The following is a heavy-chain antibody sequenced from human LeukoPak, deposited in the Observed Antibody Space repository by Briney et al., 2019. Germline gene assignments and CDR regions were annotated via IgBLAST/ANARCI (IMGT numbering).Heavy chain of an antibody. V-gene: IGHV4-4*09. D-gene: IGHD1-26*01. J-gene: IGHJ4*02. CDR2: IDDSGTT. CDR1: SGSINTYD. CDR3: ASGPWELDF. Sequence: PSETLSLTCTVSSGSINTYDWAWIRQSPGKGLEWIGYIDDSGTTYYNPSLKSRVTITVDTAKEEISLKVNAVTAADTAVSYCASGPWELDFWGQGTLVTVSS.